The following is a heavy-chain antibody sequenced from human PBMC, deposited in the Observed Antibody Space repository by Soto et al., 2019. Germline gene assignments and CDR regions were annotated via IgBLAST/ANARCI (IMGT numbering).Heavy chain of an antibody. J-gene: IGHJ3*02. CDR1: GFTFSSYG. CDR2: ISYDGSNK. V-gene: IGHV3-30*18. D-gene: IGHD7-27*01. Sequence: QVQLVESGGGVVQPGRSLRLSCAASGFTFSSYGMHWVRQAPGKGLEWVAVISYDGSNKYYADSVKGRFTISRDNSKNTLYLQMNSLRAEDTAVYYCAKGLGHGGRGAFDIWGQGTMVTVSS. CDR3: AKGLGHGGRGAFDI.